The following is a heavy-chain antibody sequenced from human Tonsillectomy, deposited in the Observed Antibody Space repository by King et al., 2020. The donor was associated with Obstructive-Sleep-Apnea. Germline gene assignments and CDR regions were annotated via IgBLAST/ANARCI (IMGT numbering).Heavy chain of an antibody. CDR1: GLTFSSYA. CDR3: AGVSGSWHPSIDY. D-gene: IGHD1-26*01. Sequence: VQLVESGGGLVQPGGALRLSCAASGLTFSSYAMSWVRQAPGKGLELVSVISGSGGNKYYADAVKGRFTISRDNSRDTLYLQINSLRCEDTAVYFCAGVSGSWHPSIDYWGQGTLVTVSS. J-gene: IGHJ4*02. V-gene: IGHV3-23*04. CDR2: ISGSGGNK.